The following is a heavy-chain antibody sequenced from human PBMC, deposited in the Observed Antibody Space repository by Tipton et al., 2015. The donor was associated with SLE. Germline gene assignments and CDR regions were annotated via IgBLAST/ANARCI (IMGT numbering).Heavy chain of an antibody. J-gene: IGHJ4*02. Sequence: TLSLTCTVSGGSISSSSYYWGWIRQPPGKGLEWIGSIYYSGSPYYNPSLKSRVTISVDTSKNQFSLKLSSVTAADTAVYYCARSGPALAARPFYFDYWGQGTLVTVSS. V-gene: IGHV4-39*07. CDR1: GGSISSSSYY. CDR2: IYYSGSP. CDR3: ARSGPALAARPFYFDY. D-gene: IGHD6-6*01.